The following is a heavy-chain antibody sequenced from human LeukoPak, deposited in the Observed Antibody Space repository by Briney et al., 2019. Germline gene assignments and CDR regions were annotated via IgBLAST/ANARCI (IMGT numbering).Heavy chain of an antibody. CDR3: ARVPQGVADNWFDP. Sequence: SETLSLTCTVSGGSISSYYWSWIRQPAGKGLEWIGRIYTSGSTNYNPSLKSRVTMSVDTSKNQFSLKLSSVTAADTAVYYCARVPQGVADNWFDPWGQGTLVTVSS. D-gene: IGHD2-15*01. CDR2: IYTSGST. J-gene: IGHJ5*02. V-gene: IGHV4-4*07. CDR1: GGSISSYY.